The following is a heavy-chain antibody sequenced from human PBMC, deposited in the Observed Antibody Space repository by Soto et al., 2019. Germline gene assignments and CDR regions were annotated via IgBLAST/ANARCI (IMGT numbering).Heavy chain of an antibody. CDR1: GGAITAYY. Sequence: SETLSLTCTVSGGAITAYYWSWIRQPIGEGLQWIGRVYSTGSTNYNPSLRSRVTMSVDTSQNQLFLRLSSVTAADPAVYYCARDEYYDSNNWFDHWGQGILVTVSS. CDR2: VYSTGST. J-gene: IGHJ5*02. V-gene: IGHV4-4*07. D-gene: IGHD3-22*01. CDR3: ARDEYYDSNNWFDH.